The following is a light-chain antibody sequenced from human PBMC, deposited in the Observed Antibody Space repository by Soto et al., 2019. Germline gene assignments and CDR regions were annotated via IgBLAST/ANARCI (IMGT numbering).Light chain of an antibody. CDR2: GAS. CDR1: QSVRSSY. J-gene: IGKJ3*01. Sequence: EIVLTQSPGTLSLSPGERATLSCRASQSVRSSYLAWYQLKPGQAPRLLIYGASSRATGIPDRFSGSGSGTDFTLTLSRLEPEDFAVYYCQQYASSPLTFGPGTKVAIK. V-gene: IGKV3-20*01. CDR3: QQYASSPLT.